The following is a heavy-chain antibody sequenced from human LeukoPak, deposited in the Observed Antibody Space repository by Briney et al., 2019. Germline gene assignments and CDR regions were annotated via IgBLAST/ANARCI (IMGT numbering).Heavy chain of an antibody. Sequence: ASVKVSCKASGYTFTSYDINWVRQAPGQGLEWMGWMNPNSGNTDYAQKFQGRVTMTRNTSISTAYMELSSLRSEDTAVYYCARGTYCSSTSCFRYYYYYMDVWGKGTTVTVSS. V-gene: IGHV1-8*01. D-gene: IGHD2-2*01. CDR1: GYTFTSYD. J-gene: IGHJ6*03. CDR2: MNPNSGNT. CDR3: ARGTYCSSTSCFRYYYYYMDV.